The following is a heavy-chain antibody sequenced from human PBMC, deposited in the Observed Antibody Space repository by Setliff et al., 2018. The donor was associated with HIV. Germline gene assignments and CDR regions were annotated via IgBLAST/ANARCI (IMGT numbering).Heavy chain of an antibody. CDR1: GGSINSYY. V-gene: IGHV4-59*12. J-gene: IGHJ4*02. D-gene: IGHD1-26*01. CDR3: AKDRSGSYRTFDY. Sequence: SETLSLTCTVSGGSINSYYWSWIRQPAGKGLEWIGYIHYSGSTYYNPSLKSRVTISMDTSKNQFSLKLNSVTAADTAVYYCAKDRSGSYRTFDYWGPGILVTVSS. CDR2: IHYSGST.